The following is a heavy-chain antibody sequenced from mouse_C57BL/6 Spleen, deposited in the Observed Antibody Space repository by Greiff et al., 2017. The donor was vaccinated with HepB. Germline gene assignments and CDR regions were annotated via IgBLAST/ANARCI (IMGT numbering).Heavy chain of an antibody. D-gene: IGHD2-1*01. CDR3: ARDGIYYGNYGGFDY. Sequence: EVKLMESGGGLVKPGGSLKLSCAASGFTFSSYAMSWVRQTPEKRLEWVATISDGGSYTYYPDNVKGRFTISRDNAKNNLYLQMSHLKSEDTAMYYCARDGIYYGNYGGFDYWGQGTTLTVSS. CDR2: ISDGGSYT. CDR1: GFTFSSYA. J-gene: IGHJ2*01. V-gene: IGHV5-4*01.